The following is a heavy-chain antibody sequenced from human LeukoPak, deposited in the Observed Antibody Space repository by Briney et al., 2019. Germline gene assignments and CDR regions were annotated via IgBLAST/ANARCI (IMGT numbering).Heavy chain of an antibody. J-gene: IGHJ5*02. CDR1: GGSISSYY. Sequence: PSETLSLTCAVYGGSISSYYWSWIRQPPGKGLEWIGYIYYSGSTNYNPSLKSRVTISVDTSKNQFSLKLSSVTAADTAVYYCARLKAARRGLGASRPTWGQGTLVTVSS. V-gene: IGHV4-59*12. CDR2: IYYSGST. CDR3: ARLKAARRGLGASRPT. D-gene: IGHD6-6*01.